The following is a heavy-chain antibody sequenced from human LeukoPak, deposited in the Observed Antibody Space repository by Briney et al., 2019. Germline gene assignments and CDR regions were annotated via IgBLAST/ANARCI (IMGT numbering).Heavy chain of an antibody. V-gene: IGHV1-18*04. CDR2: ISAYNGNT. Sequence: ASVKVSCKTSGYTFTGYFIHWVRQAPGLGLEWMGWISAYNGNTNQAQKLQGRVTMTTDTSTRTAYMELRSLRSDDTAVYYCARDYYDSSGYYYVFAYWGQGTLVTVSS. CDR3: ARDYYDSSGYYYVFAY. D-gene: IGHD3-22*01. J-gene: IGHJ4*02. CDR1: GYTFTGYF.